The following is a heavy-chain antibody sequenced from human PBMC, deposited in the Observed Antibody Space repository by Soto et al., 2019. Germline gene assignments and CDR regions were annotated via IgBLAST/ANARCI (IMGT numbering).Heavy chain of an antibody. CDR1: GGSFSGYY. J-gene: IGHJ5*02. V-gene: IGHV4-34*01. Sequence: QVQLQQWGAGLLKPSETLSLTCAVYGGSFSGYYWSWIRQPPGKGLEWIGEINHSGSTNYNPSLKSRVTISVGTSKNQFSLKLSSVTAADTAVYYCARGSTVVVSTNNWFDPWGQGTLVTVSS. CDR2: INHSGST. CDR3: ARGSTVVVSTNNWFDP. D-gene: IGHD2-21*01.